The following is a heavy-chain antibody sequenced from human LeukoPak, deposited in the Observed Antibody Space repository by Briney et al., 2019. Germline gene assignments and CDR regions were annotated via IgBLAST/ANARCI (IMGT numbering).Heavy chain of an antibody. V-gene: IGHV4-30-4*08. D-gene: IGHD3-9*01. J-gene: IGHJ3*01. CDR1: GGSISSGDYY. CDR3: AREGLLNISTGYYSPDAFDL. CDR2: IYYSGST. Sequence: SETLSLACTVSGGSISSGDYYWSWIRQPPGKGLEWIGYIYYSGSTYYNLSLKSRVTISVDTSKNQFSLKLSSVTAADTAVYFCAREGLLNISTGYYSPDAFDLWGQGTMVTVSS.